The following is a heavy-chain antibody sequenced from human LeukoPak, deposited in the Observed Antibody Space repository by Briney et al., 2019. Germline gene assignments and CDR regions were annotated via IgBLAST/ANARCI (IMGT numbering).Heavy chain of an antibody. Sequence: SETLSLTCTVSGGSISSSRYYWGWIRQPPGKGLEWIGSIYYSGSTYYNPSLKSRVTIFVDTAKSQFSLKLSSVTAADTAVYYCARRPGNAFDIWGQGTMVTVSS. CDR2: IYYSGST. CDR3: ARRPGNAFDI. J-gene: IGHJ3*02. D-gene: IGHD1-26*01. V-gene: IGHV4-39*01. CDR1: GGSISSSRYY.